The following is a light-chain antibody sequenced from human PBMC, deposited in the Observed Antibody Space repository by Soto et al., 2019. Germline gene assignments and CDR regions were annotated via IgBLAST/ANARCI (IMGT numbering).Light chain of an antibody. CDR2: DAS. CDR3: QKYNGAPQT. J-gene: IGKJ1*01. Sequence: IQMTQSPSTLSASVGDRVTITCRASQTITTWLAWYQQKPGKAPKLLIYDASTLESGVPSRFSGSGFGTEFSLTISSLQPEDFATYFCQKYNGAPQTFGQGTKVDIK. V-gene: IGKV1-5*01. CDR1: QTITTW.